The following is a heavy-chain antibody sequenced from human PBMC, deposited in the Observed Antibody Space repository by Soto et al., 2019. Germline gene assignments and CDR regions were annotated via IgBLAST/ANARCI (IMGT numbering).Heavy chain of an antibody. CDR3: TGGLGPPVAPSPNTLTGYTFDY. CDR2: IRIKAYGGTT. J-gene: IGHJ4*02. D-gene: IGHD3-9*01. CDR1: GFTFGDYA. Sequence: GGSLRLSCTASGFTFGDYAMSWFRQAPGKGLEWVGFIRIKAYGGTTEYAASVKGRFTISRDDSKSIAYLQMNSLETEDTAVYYCTGGLGPPVAPSPNTLTGYTFDYWSQGTQVTAAS. V-gene: IGHV3-49*03.